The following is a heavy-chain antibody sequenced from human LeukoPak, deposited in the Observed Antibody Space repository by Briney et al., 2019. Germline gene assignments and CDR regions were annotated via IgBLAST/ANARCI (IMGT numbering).Heavy chain of an antibody. CDR2: ISDDGTSK. D-gene: IGHD2-2*03. CDR1: GFTFSNHA. V-gene: IGHV3-30*04. J-gene: IGHJ3*02. Sequence: GGSLRLSCVTSGFTFSNHAMHWVRQGPGNGLDGVAVISDDGTSKFYADSVKGRFTIFRDNSKNTPFLQINSLRPEDTAMYYCARVDDLDAFDIWGQGTLVTVSS. CDR3: ARVDDLDAFDI.